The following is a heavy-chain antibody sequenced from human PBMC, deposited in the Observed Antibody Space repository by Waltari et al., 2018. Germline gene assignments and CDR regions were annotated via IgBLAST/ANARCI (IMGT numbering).Heavy chain of an antibody. CDR3: ARDPLDYDYFDY. J-gene: IGHJ4*02. V-gene: IGHV4-30-4*01. CDR1: GGSIRSGDSS. Sequence: QVQLQESGPGLVKPSQTLSLTCTVPGGSIRSGDSSWVWPRQPPGKGLEWIGYIYYSGSTYYNPSLKSRVTISVDTSKNQFSLKLSSVTAADTAVYYCARDPLDYDYFDYWGQGTLVTVSS. D-gene: IGHD4-17*01. CDR2: IYYSGST.